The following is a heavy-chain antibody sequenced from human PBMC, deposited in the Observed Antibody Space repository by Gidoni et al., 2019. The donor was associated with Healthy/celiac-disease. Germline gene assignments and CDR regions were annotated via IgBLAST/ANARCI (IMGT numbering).Heavy chain of an antibody. J-gene: IGHJ4*02. V-gene: IGHV3-30-3*01. CDR3: ARGITKVRGVFDY. CDR1: GFTFSSYA. Sequence: QVQLVESGGGLVQPGRSLRLSFAASGFTFSSYAMHWVRQAPGKGLEWVAVISYDGSNKYYADSVKGRFTISRDNSKNTLYLQMNSLRAEDTAVYYCARGITKVRGVFDYWGQGTLVTVSS. CDR2: ISYDGSNK. D-gene: IGHD3-10*01.